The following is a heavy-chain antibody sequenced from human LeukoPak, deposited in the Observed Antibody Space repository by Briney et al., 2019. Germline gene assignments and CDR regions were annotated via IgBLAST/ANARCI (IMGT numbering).Heavy chain of an antibody. V-gene: IGHV1-18*01. D-gene: IGHD3-10*01. Sequence: ASVKVSCKASGYTFTSYGISWVRQAPGQGLEWMGWISAYNGNTNYAQKLQGRVTMATDTSTSTAYMELRSLRSDDTAVYYCARDSGDKLPSLIRGVIPFPDYWGQGTLVTVSS. J-gene: IGHJ4*02. CDR2: ISAYNGNT. CDR1: GYTFTSYG. CDR3: ARDSGDKLPSLIRGVIPFPDY.